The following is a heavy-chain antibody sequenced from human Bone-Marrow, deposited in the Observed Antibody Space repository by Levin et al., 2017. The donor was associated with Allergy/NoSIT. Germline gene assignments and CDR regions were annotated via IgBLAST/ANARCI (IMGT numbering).Heavy chain of an antibody. CDR1: GFRFSDYA. D-gene: IGHD2-15*01. J-gene: IGHJ4*02. V-gene: IGHV3-23*01. CDR2: ISESGDIT. CDR3: AKQYVVGG. Sequence: ESLKISCAASGFRFSDYAMNWVRQAPGKGLEWVSSISESGDITDYADSVKGRFAISRDNSRNTLFLQMNSLRPDDTAVYYCAKQYVVGGWGQGTLVTVSS.